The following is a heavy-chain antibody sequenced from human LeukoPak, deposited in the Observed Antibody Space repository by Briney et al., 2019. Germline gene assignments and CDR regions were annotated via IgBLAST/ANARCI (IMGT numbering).Heavy chain of an antibody. V-gene: IGHV5-51*01. J-gene: IGHJ4*02. D-gene: IGHD2-15*01. Sequence: GESLKISCKVSGYGSNVYWIGRVRQMPGKGLEWMGSIYPGDSDTRYSPSYQGQVTISADKSISTAYLQWSSNTPSATDMYYCARAWSCSGGSCYAEDWGQGTLVTVSS. CDR1: GYGSNVYW. CDR2: IYPGDSDT. CDR3: ARAWSCSGGSCYAED.